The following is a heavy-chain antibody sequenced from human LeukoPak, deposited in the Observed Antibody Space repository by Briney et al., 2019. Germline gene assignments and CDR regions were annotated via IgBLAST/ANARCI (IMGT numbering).Heavy chain of an antibody. CDR2: IYYSGST. CDR3: ARGGTVRSGMDV. CDR1: GGSISSYY. Sequence: NPSETLSLTCTVSGGSISSYYWSWIRQPPGKGLEWIGYIYYSGSTNYNPSLKSRVTISVDTSRNQFSLKLSSVTAADTAVYYCARGGTVRSGMDVWGQGTTVTVSS. V-gene: IGHV4-59*01. J-gene: IGHJ6*02. D-gene: IGHD1-26*01.